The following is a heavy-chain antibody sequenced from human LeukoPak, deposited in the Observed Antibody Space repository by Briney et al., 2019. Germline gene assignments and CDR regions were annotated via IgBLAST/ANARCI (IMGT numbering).Heavy chain of an antibody. J-gene: IGHJ5*02. CDR1: GGSISSYY. D-gene: IGHD3-3*01. CDR3: ASVAGYDFWSGYPAPNWFDP. CDR2: IYYSGST. V-gene: IGHV4-59*01. Sequence: SETLSLTCTVSGGSISSYYWSWIRQPPGKGLEWIGYIYYSGSTNYNPSLKSRVTISVDTSKNQFSLKLSSVTAADTAVYYCASVAGYDFWSGYPAPNWFDPWGQGTLVTVSS.